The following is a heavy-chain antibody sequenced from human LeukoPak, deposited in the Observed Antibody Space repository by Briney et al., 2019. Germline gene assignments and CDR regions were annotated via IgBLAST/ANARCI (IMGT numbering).Heavy chain of an antibody. CDR3: ARDGGVTHFDY. CDR1: GGSISSSGYY. D-gene: IGHD3-3*01. Sequence: SETLSLTCTVSGGSISSSGYYWNWIRQSPGKGLEWIGSIYYSGSTYYNPSLKSRVTISVDTSKNQFSLKLSSVTAADTAVYYCARDGGVTHFDYWGQGTLVTVSS. V-gene: IGHV4-39*07. CDR2: IYYSGST. J-gene: IGHJ4*02.